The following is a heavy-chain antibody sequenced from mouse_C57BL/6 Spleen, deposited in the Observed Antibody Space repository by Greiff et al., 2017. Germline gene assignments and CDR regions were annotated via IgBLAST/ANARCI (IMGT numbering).Heavy chain of an antibody. CDR1: GYAFTSSG. V-gene: IGHV1-82*01. J-gene: IGHJ2*01. CDR3: APFNCGVAGEYIDY. CDR2: IYPGDGDT. Sequence: VQLQQSGPELAKPGASVKLSCKASGYAFTSSGMNWVKQRPGQGLEWIGRIYPGDGDTNYNGKFKGKATLTADKSSSTDYMQLSSLTSEDSAVXYGAPFNCGVAGEYIDYWGQGTTVTVSS. D-gene: IGHD1-1*01.